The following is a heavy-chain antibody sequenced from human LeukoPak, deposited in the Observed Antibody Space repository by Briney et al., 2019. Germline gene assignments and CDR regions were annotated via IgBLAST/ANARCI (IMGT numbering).Heavy chain of an antibody. D-gene: IGHD3-10*01. Sequence: PSETLSLTCAVYTGSFRGYYWSWIRQPPGKGLEWSGEINHSGSTNYNPSLKSRVTMSVDTSKNQFSLELSSVTATDTAVYYCARYGGAFDIWGQGTMVTVSS. CDR3: ARYGGAFDI. J-gene: IGHJ3*02. CDR1: TGSFRGYY. V-gene: IGHV4-34*01. CDR2: INHSGST.